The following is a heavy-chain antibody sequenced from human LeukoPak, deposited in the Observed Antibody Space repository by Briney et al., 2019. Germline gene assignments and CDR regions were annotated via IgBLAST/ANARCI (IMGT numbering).Heavy chain of an antibody. CDR3: AREPYYGDYVPHYYYMDV. J-gene: IGHJ6*03. CDR2: IIPILGIA. CDR1: GGTFSSYT. V-gene: IGHV1-69*04. Sequence: ASVKVSCKASGGTFSSYTISWVRQAPGQGLEWMGRIIPILGIANYAQKFQGRVTITADKSTSTAYMELSSLRSEDTAVYYCAREPYYGDYVPHYYYMDVWGKGTTVTVSS. D-gene: IGHD4-17*01.